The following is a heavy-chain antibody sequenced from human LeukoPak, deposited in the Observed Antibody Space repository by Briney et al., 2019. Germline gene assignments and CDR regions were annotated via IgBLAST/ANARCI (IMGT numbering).Heavy chain of an antibody. CDR3: ASYSLVVSSTPFDY. CDR2: ISGSGDST. Sequence: TGGSLRLSCAASGFTFSNYGMSWVRQAPGKGLEWVSSISGSGDSTYYADSVKGRFTISRDNAKNSLYLQMNSLRAEDTAVYYCASYSLVVSSTPFDYWGQGTLVTVSS. CDR1: GFTFSNYG. J-gene: IGHJ4*02. D-gene: IGHD3-22*01. V-gene: IGHV3-23*01.